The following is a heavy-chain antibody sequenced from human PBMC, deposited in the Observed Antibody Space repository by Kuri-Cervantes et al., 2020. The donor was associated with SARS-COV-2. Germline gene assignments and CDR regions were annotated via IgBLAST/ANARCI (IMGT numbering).Heavy chain of an antibody. CDR2: SNAGNGNT. CDR3: ARDVVTYGDYEDYGMDV. Sequence: ASVKVSCKASGYTFTSYAMHWVRQAPGQRLEWMGWSNAGNGNTKYSQEFQGRVTITRDTSASTAYMELSRLRSDDTAVYYCARDVVTYGDYEDYGMDVWGQGTTVTVSS. D-gene: IGHD4-17*01. V-gene: IGHV1-3*02. J-gene: IGHJ6*02. CDR1: GYTFTSYA.